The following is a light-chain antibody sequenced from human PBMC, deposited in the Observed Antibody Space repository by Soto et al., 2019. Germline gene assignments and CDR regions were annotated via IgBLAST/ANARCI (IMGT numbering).Light chain of an antibody. CDR3: SSHNPIGTLQI. V-gene: IGLV1-44*01. Sequence: QSVLTQSPSASGTPGQRVSISCSGSTSNIGTNTVSWYQHVPGTAPKLLIYSNDQRPSAVPGRFSGSKSGTSASLAISGLLSEDEADYYCSSHNPIGTLQIFGPGTKVTVL. J-gene: IGLJ1*01. CDR2: SND. CDR1: TSNIGTNT.